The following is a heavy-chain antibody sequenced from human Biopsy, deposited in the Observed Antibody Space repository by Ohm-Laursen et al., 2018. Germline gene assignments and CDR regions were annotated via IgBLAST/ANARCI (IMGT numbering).Heavy chain of an antibody. D-gene: IGHD4-23*01. V-gene: IGHV4-59*11. Sequence: SDTLSLTCSVSGGSFTGHYWTWIRQPPGKGLEWIGHISHTGYTSYKSSLKSRVTTSLDTSRKYFSLRLTSLAAADTAVYYCARGSNEYGGLYFPHWGQGTLVTVSS. CDR1: GGSFTGHY. CDR3: ARGSNEYGGLYFPH. J-gene: IGHJ1*01. CDR2: ISHTGYT.